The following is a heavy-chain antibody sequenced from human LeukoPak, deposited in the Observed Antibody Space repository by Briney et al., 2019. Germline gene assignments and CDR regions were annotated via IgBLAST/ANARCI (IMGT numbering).Heavy chain of an antibody. CDR3: ASRGLHTNFDY. Sequence: ASVKVSCKASGCTFSSYAISWVRQAPGQGLEWMGWINPNSGGTNYAQKFQGRLTMTRDTSISTAYMELSRLRSDDTAVYYCASRGLHTNFDYWGQGTLVTVSS. D-gene: IGHD3-10*01. CDR1: GCTFSSYA. J-gene: IGHJ4*02. CDR2: INPNSGGT. V-gene: IGHV1-2*02.